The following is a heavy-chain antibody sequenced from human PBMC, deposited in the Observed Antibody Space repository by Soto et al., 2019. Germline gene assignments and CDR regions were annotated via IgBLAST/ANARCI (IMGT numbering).Heavy chain of an antibody. Sequence: AETLSLTCAVSGGAISSYSGCWIGQPPGKGLEWIGYIYYSGSTNYNPSLKSRVTISVDTSKNQFSLKLSSVTAADTAVYYCARNVYCSSTSCIQDVWGKGTTVTVSS. D-gene: IGHD2-2*01. CDR1: GGAISSYS. J-gene: IGHJ6*04. V-gene: IGHV4-59*01. CDR2: IYYSGST. CDR3: ARNVYCSSTSCIQDV.